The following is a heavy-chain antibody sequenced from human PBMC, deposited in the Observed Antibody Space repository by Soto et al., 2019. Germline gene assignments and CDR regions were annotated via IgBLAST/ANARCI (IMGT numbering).Heavy chain of an antibody. CDR1: GFTFSSCV. Sequence: EVQLVESGGGLVQPGGSLRLSCAASGFTFSSCVMSWVRQSPGRGLEWVSFISGSGRSTDYADSVKGRFTISRDNSKNTVFLNMNTLRAEDRAVYYCARDPPSEKMQPDYGMDVWGQGTTVPVSS. CDR2: ISGSGRST. V-gene: IGHV3-23*04. D-gene: IGHD6-13*01. CDR3: ARDPPSEKMQPDYGMDV. J-gene: IGHJ6*02.